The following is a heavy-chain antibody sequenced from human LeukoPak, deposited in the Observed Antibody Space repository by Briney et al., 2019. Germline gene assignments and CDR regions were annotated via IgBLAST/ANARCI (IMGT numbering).Heavy chain of an antibody. CDR3: ARNYGSGSYILMDV. Sequence: PSETLSLTCAVYGGSFSGYYWSWIRQPPGKGLEWIGEINHSGSTNYNPSLKSRVTISVDTSKNQFSLKLSSVTAADTAVYYCARNYGSGSYILMDVWGKGTTVTISS. CDR2: INHSGST. CDR1: GGSFSGYY. V-gene: IGHV4-34*01. D-gene: IGHD3-10*01. J-gene: IGHJ6*04.